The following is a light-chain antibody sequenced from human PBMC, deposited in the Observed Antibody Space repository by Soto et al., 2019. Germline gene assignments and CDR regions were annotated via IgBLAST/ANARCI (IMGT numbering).Light chain of an antibody. Sequence: EIVLTQSPATLSLSPGERATISCRASQSVSSYLAWYQQKPGQAPRLLIYDASNRATGIPARFSGSGSETDFTITISSLEPEDFAVYYCQQRSNWWTFGQGTKVEIK. CDR3: QQRSNWWT. J-gene: IGKJ1*01. CDR2: DAS. V-gene: IGKV3-11*01. CDR1: QSVSSY.